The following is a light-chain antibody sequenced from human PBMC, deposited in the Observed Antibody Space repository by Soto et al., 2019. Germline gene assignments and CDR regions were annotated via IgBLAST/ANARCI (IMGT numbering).Light chain of an antibody. J-gene: IGLJ1*01. V-gene: IGLV2-14*01. CDR1: SSDVGDYNY. Sequence: QSALTQPASVSGSPGQSITISCTGTSSDVGDYNYVSWYQQHPGKAPKLMIYDVTNRPSGVSNRFSASKSGNTASLTISGLQAEDEADYYCTSYTSSGTYVFGTGTKLTVL. CDR2: DVT. CDR3: TSYTSSGTYV.